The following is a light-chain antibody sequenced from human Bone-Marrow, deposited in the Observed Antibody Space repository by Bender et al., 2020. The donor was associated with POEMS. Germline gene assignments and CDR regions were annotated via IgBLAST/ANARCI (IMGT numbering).Light chain of an antibody. J-gene: IGLJ2*01. CDR3: NSYSTTGGVV. Sequence: QSALTQPASVSGSPGQSITISCTGTSSDVGSYNLVSWYQQHPGKAPKLMIYDVSNRPSGVPDRFSGSKSGNTASLTISGLQPEDEADYYCNSYSTTGGVVFGGGTKLTVL. CDR2: DVS. CDR1: SSDVGSYNL. V-gene: IGLV2-14*02.